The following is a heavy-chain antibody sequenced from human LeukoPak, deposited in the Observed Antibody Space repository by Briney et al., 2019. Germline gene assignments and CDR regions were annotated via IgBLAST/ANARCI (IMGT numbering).Heavy chain of an antibody. V-gene: IGHV7-4-1*02. D-gene: IGHD3-9*01. Sequence: GASVNVSCKASGYSFTSYALNWLRQATGQGPERMGWLNTNTGNPTYAQGFTGRFVFSLDTSVSTAYLQISSLKAEDTAVYYCARTFDDYYGMDVWGQGTTVTVSS. CDR1: GYSFTSYA. CDR2: LNTNTGNP. CDR3: ARTFDDYYGMDV. J-gene: IGHJ6*02.